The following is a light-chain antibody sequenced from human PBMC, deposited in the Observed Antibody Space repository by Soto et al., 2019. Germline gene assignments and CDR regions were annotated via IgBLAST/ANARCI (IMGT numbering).Light chain of an antibody. Sequence: DLVMTQSPLSLPVTPGEPASISCRSSQSLLHSNGYNCLDWYLQKPGQSPQLLIYLGSNRASGVPARFSGSGSGTDFTLKISRVEAEDVGVYYCMQARHTPITFGQGTRLEMK. CDR3: MQARHTPIT. J-gene: IGKJ5*01. CDR2: LGS. V-gene: IGKV2-28*01. CDR1: QSLLHSNGYNC.